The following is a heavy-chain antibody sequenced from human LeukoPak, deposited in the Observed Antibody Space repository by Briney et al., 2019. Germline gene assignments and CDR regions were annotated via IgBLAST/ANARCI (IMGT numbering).Heavy chain of an antibody. D-gene: IGHD2-21*02. CDR3: ASVPPSDDYYYYMDV. CDR1: GGSISSSSYY. V-gene: IGHV4-39*07. J-gene: IGHJ6*03. Sequence: PSETLSLTRTVSGGSISSSSYYWGWIRQPPGKGLEWIGSIYYSGSTYYNPSLKSRVTISVDTSKNQFSLKLSSVTAADTAVYYCASVPPSDDYYYYMDVWGKGTTVTVSS. CDR2: IYYSGST.